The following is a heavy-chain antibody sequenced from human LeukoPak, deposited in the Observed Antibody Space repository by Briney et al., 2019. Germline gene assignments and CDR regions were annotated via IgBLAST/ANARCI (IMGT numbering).Heavy chain of an antibody. CDR1: GFTFRNYV. Sequence: GGSLGLSCAASGFTFRNYVIHWVRQAPGKGLEWVAVTSSDLNVKLYADSVKGRFTISRDNSRSTLYLQMNSLRPEDTAICYCAREGYYGSGSPPSLYFDYWGQGTLVTVSS. CDR3: AREGYYGSGSPPSLYFDY. CDR2: TSSDLNVK. J-gene: IGHJ4*02. D-gene: IGHD3-10*01. V-gene: IGHV3-30-3*01.